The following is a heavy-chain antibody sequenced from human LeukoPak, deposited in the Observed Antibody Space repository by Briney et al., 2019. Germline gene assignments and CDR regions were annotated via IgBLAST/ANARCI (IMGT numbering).Heavy chain of an antibody. CDR3: AREGYDILAGHFLAFDI. Sequence: GGSLRLSCAASGFTFSSYAMSWVRQAPGKGLEWVSAISGSGGSTYYADSVKGRFTISRDNSKNTLYLQMNSLRAEDTAVYYCAREGYDILAGHFLAFDIWGQGTMVTVSS. J-gene: IGHJ3*02. CDR1: GFTFSSYA. CDR2: ISGSGGST. V-gene: IGHV3-23*01. D-gene: IGHD3-9*01.